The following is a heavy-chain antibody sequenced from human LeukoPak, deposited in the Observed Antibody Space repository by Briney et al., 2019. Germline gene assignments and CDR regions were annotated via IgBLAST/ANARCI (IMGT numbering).Heavy chain of an antibody. CDR2: ISYDGSNK. Sequence: GGSLRLSCAASGFTFSSYGMHWVRQAPGKGLEWVAVISYDGSNKYYADSVKGRFTISRDNSKNTLYLQMNSLRAEDTDVYYCAKDPYSGYDGDYFDYWGQGTLVTVSS. V-gene: IGHV3-30*18. D-gene: IGHD5-12*01. CDR1: GFTFSSYG. J-gene: IGHJ4*02. CDR3: AKDPYSGYDGDYFDY.